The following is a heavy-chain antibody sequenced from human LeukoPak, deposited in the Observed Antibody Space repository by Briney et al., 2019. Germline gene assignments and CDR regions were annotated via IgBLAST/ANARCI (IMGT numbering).Heavy chain of an antibody. J-gene: IGHJ3*02. D-gene: IGHD5-18*01. Sequence: GGSLRLSCAASGFTFSSYWMSWVRQAPGKGLEWVANIKQDGSEKCYVDSVKGRFTISRDNAKNSLYLQMNSLRAEDTAVYYCARDLKWIQLWLGSHNDAFDIWGQGTMVTVSS. V-gene: IGHV3-7*01. CDR1: GFTFSSYW. CDR2: IKQDGSEK. CDR3: ARDLKWIQLWLGSHNDAFDI.